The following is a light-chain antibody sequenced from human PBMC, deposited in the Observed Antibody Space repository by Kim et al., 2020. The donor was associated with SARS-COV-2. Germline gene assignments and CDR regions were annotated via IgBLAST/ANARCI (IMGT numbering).Light chain of an antibody. CDR3: QAWDSNTGV. CDR2: RDV. V-gene: IGLV3-1*01. J-gene: IGLJ3*02. Sequence: SYELTQPPSVSVSPGQTATITCSGDKLGERFVCWYQQKPGQSPVLVISRDVKRPSGIPERFSGSNSGNTATLTIRGTQPIDEADYYCQAWDSNTGVFGGGTQLTVL. CDR1: KLGERF.